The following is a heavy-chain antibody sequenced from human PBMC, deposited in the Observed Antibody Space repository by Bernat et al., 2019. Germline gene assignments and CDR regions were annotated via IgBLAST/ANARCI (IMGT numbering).Heavy chain of an antibody. CDR2: ISYDGSNK. CDR1: GFTFSSYA. D-gene: IGHD6-25*01. Sequence: QVQLVESGGGVVQPGRSLRLSCAASGFTFSSYAMHWVRQAPGKGLEWVAVISYDGSNKYYADSVKGRFTISRDNSKNTLYLQMNSLRAADTAVYYCARDRSSAPQDYWGQGTLVTVSS. CDR3: ARDRSSAPQDY. J-gene: IGHJ4*02. V-gene: IGHV3-30*01.